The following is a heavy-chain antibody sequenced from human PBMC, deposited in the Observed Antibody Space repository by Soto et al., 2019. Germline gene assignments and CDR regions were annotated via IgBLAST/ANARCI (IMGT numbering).Heavy chain of an antibody. V-gene: IGHV1-8*01. J-gene: IGHJ3*02. D-gene: IGHD6-19*01. CDR1: GYTFTSYD. Sequence: ASVKVSCKXAGYTFTSYDINWVRQATGQGLEWMGWMNPNSGNTGYAQKFQGRVTMTRNTSISTAYMELSSLRSEDTAVYYCASSGAVAGMDYAFDIWGQGTMVTVSS. CDR2: MNPNSGNT. CDR3: ASSGAVAGMDYAFDI.